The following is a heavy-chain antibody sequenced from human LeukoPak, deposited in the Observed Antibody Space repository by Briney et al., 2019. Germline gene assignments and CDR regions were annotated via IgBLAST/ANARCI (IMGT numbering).Heavy chain of an antibody. CDR2: FDPGDGET. CDR3: ATVRPHDYGDYGGGSWLNY. D-gene: IGHD4-17*01. V-gene: IGHV1-24*01. J-gene: IGHJ4*02. Sequence: ASVKVSCKVSGYTLTELSMHWVRQAPGKGLEWMGGFDPGDGETIYAQEFQGRVTMTEDTSTDTAYMELSSLRSEDTAVYYCATVRPHDYGDYGGGSWLNYWGQGTLVTVSS. CDR1: GYTLTELS.